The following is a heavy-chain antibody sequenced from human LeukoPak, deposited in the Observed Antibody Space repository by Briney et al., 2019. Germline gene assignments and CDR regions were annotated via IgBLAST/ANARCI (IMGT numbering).Heavy chain of an antibody. Sequence: ASVKVSCKASGYTFTSYGISWVRQAPGQGLEWMGWISTYNGNINYAQKLQGRVTMTTDTSTSTAYMDLRSLRSDDTAVYYCARRRDMNYYDSSGYDYWGQGTLVTVSS. CDR2: ISTYNGNI. V-gene: IGHV1-18*01. CDR1: GYTFTSYG. CDR3: ARRRDMNYYDSSGYDY. J-gene: IGHJ4*02. D-gene: IGHD3-22*01.